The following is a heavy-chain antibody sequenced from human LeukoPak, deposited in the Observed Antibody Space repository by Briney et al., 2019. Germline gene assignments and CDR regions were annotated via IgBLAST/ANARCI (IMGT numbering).Heavy chain of an antibody. J-gene: IGHJ3*01. CDR3: ARDQSLRFWGGDDAFDV. CDR1: GFTFSSYS. V-gene: IGHV3-48*01. D-gene: IGHD3-3*01. Sequence: GGSLRLSCAASGFTFSSYSMNWVRQAPGKGLEWVSYISSSSSTIYYADSVKGRFTISRDNAKNSLYLQMNSLRAEDTAVYYCARDQSLRFWGGDDAFDVWGQGTMVTVSS. CDR2: ISSSSSTI.